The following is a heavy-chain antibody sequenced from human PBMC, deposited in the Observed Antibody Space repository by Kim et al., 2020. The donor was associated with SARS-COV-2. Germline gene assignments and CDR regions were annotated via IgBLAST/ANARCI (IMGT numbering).Heavy chain of an antibody. CDR1: GGSFSGYY. V-gene: IGHV4-34*01. D-gene: IGHD2-15*01. CDR3: ARPLKDGGQHRAKYYYYYGMDV. J-gene: IGHJ6*02. Sequence: SETLSLTCAVYGGSFSGYYWSWIRQPPGKGLEWIGEINHSGSTNYNPSLKSRVTISVDTSKNQFSLKLSSVTAADTAVYYCARPLKDGGQHRAKYYYYYGMDVWGQGTTVTVSS. CDR2: INHSGST.